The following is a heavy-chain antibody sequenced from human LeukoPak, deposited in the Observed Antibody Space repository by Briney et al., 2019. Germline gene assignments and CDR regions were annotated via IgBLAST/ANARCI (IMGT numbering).Heavy chain of an antibody. CDR3: ARAIAARLPGLYFDH. V-gene: IGHV4-34*01. J-gene: IGHJ4*02. CDR2: INHSGST. D-gene: IGHD6-6*01. Sequence: ETLSLTCAVYGGSFSGYYWSWIRQPPGKGLEWIGEINHSGSTNYNPSLKSRVTISVDTSKNQFSLKLSSVTAADTAVYYCARAIAARLPGLYFDHWGQGTLVTVSS. CDR1: GGSFSGYY.